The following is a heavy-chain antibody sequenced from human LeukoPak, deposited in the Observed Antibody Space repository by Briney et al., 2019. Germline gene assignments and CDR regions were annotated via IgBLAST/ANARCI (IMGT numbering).Heavy chain of an antibody. J-gene: IGHJ4*02. V-gene: IGHV3-30*03. Sequence: PGGSLRLSCAASGFNFSSYGMQWVRQAPGKGLEWVAVMSDDGSTKYYADSVKGRFTISRDNSKNTLYLQMNSLRAEDTAVYYCARGHGPELHSYWGQGTLVTVSS. D-gene: IGHD1-14*01. CDR3: ARGHGPELHSY. CDR2: MSDDGSTK. CDR1: GFNFSSYG.